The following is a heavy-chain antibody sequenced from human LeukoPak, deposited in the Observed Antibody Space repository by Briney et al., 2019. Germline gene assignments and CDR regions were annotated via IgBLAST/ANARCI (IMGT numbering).Heavy chain of an antibody. CDR3: AKARNGDPPYYFDY. Sequence: QTGGSLRLSCAPSGFSSTSYAMSWVRQAPGKGLEWVSAISGSGGSTYYADSVKGRFTISRDNSKNTLYLQMNSLRAEDTAVYYCAKARNGDPPYYFDYWGQGTLVTVSS. CDR1: GFSSTSYA. J-gene: IGHJ4*02. D-gene: IGHD4-17*01. V-gene: IGHV3-23*01. CDR2: ISGSGGST.